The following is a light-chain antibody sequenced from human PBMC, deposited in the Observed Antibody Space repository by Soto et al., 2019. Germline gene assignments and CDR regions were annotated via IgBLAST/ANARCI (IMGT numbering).Light chain of an antibody. Sequence: QSALTQPASVSGSPGQSITLSCSGTSNDIGVYNYVSWYQQHPGKAAKLIIYDVSNRASGVSNRFSGSKSGNTASLTISGLQAEDEADYYCSSYPSNTVLFGGGTKVTVL. J-gene: IGLJ2*01. CDR1: SNDIGVYNY. CDR3: SSYPSNTVL. V-gene: IGLV2-14*03. CDR2: DVS.